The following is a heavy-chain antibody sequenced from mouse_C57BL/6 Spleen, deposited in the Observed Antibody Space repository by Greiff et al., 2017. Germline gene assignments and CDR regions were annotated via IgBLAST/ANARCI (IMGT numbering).Heavy chain of an antibody. D-gene: IGHD2-2*01. V-gene: IGHV5-17*01. J-gene: IGHJ4*01. CDR3: ARSYRGYDEDAMDY. CDR2: ISSGSSTI. CDR1: GFTFSDYG. Sequence: EVQVVESGGGLVKPGGSLKLSCAASGFTFSDYGMHWVRQAPEKGLEWVAYISSGSSTIYYADTVKGRFTISRDNAKNTLFLQMTSLRSEDTAMYYCARSYRGYDEDAMDYWGQGTSVTVSA.